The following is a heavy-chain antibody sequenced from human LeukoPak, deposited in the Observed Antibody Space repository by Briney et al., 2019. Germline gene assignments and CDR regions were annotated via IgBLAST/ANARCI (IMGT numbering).Heavy chain of an antibody. D-gene: IGHD3-10*01. CDR1: GGSISSYY. J-gene: IGHJ4*02. Sequence: SETLSLTCTVSGGSISSYYWSWIRQPAGKGLEWIGRIYTSGNTNYNPSLKSRVTMSVDTSKNQFSLKLSSVTAADTAVYYCARGLYYYDSGSYSNYFDYWGQGTLVTVSS. V-gene: IGHV4-4*07. CDR2: IYTSGNT. CDR3: ARGLYYYDSGSYSNYFDY.